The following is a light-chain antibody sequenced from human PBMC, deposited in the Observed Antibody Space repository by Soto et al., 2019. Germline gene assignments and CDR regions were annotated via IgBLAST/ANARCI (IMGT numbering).Light chain of an antibody. CDR1: QSVSSY. J-gene: IGKJ4*01. Sequence: EIVLTPYQGTLSLSPGERATLSCRASQSVSSYLAWYQQKPGQAPRLLIDGASSRATGIPDRFRGGGSGTDFTLTISRLEPEDFAVYYCQQFSSYPLTFGGGTKVDI. CDR2: GAS. V-gene: IGKV3-20*01. CDR3: QQFSSYPLT.